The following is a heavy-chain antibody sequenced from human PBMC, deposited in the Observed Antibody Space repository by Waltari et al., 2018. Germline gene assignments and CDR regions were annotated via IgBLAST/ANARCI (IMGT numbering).Heavy chain of an antibody. V-gene: IGHV1-2*02. CDR3: AREFYNWSDDYYYGMDV. J-gene: IGHJ6*02. Sequence: QVQLVQSGAEVKKPGASVKVSCKASEDSFTGYYFHWVRQAPGQGLEWMGWINSHSGGTNYAQRCQDRVTMTRDTSMSTAYMDLSSLSSDDTAVYYCAREFYNWSDDYYYGMDVWGQGTTVTVSS. CDR2: INSHSGGT. D-gene: IGHD1-1*01. CDR1: EDSFTGYY.